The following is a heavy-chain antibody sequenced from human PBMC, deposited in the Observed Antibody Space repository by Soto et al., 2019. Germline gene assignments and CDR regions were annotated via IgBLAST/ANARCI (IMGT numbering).Heavy chain of an antibody. D-gene: IGHD2-21*02. Sequence: SETLSLTCGVSGGTVASSHWWSWVRQSPGRGLEWIGNVYHTGDTNFNPSLQSRVTLSVDKSNNQFSLRLTSVTAADTAVYFCAREIVTAGGNNYFDPWGPGTLVTVSS. CDR3: AREIVTAGGNNYFDP. J-gene: IGHJ5*02. V-gene: IGHV4-4*02. CDR1: GGTVASSHW. CDR2: VYHTGDT.